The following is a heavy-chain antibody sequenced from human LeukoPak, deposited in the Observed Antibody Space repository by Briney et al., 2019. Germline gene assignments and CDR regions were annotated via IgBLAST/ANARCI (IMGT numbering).Heavy chain of an antibody. J-gene: IGHJ5*02. Sequence: SSETLSLTCAGSGGSISSGGYSWSWIRQPPGKGLEWIGYIYHSGSTYYNPSLKSRVTISVDRSKNQFSLKLSSVTAADTAVYYCAREVQRLFDPWGQGTLVTVSS. CDR1: GGSISSGGYS. V-gene: IGHV4-30-2*01. CDR2: IYHSGST. D-gene: IGHD6-25*01. CDR3: AREVQRLFDP.